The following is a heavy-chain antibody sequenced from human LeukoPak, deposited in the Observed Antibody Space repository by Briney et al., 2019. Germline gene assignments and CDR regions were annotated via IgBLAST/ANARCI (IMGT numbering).Heavy chain of an antibody. CDR2: IIPIPGIA. CDR3: ARGGTTEGDYFDY. Sequence: ASVKVSCKVSGGTFSSYAISWVRQAPGQGLEWMGRIIPIPGIANYAQKFQGRVTITADKSTSTAYMELSSLRSEDTAVYYCARGGTTEGDYFDYWGQGTLVTVSS. J-gene: IGHJ4*02. CDR1: GGTFSSYA. D-gene: IGHD4-11*01. V-gene: IGHV1-69*04.